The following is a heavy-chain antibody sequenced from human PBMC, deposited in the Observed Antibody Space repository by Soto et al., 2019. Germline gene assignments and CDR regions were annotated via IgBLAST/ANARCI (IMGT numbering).Heavy chain of an antibody. CDR1: GYTFTIYG. D-gene: IGHD3-22*01. V-gene: IGHV1-18*04. J-gene: IGHJ4*02. Sequence: QVQLVQSGAEVKKPGASVKVSCKSSGYTFTIYGISWVRQAPGQGLEWMGWISGDNGNTDYAQNLQYRVTLTTDASTSSVYMELRSLRSDDTAVYYCARVDYYDSSGYYGYWGQGTLITVSS. CDR3: ARVDYYDSSGYYGY. CDR2: ISGDNGNT.